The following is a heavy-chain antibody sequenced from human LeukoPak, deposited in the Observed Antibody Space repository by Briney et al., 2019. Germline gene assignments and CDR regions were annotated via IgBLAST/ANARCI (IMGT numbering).Heavy chain of an antibody. V-gene: IGHV4-38-2*02. J-gene: IGHJ4*02. Sequence: IPSETLSLTCTVSGYSISSGYYWGWIRQPPGKGLEWIGSIYHSGSTYYNPSLKSRVTISVDTSKNQFPLKLSSVTAADTAVYYCARLEAAAGPQGDYFDYWGQGTLVTVSS. CDR1: GYSISSGYY. CDR2: IYHSGST. D-gene: IGHD6-13*01. CDR3: ARLEAAAGPQGDYFDY.